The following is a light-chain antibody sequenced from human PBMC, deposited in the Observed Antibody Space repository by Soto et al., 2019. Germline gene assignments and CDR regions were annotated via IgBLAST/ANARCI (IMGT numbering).Light chain of an antibody. CDR1: QSISSY. V-gene: IGKV1-39*01. Sequence: DIQMTQSPSSLSASVGDRVTITCRASQSISSYLNWYQQKPGKAPKLLIYAASSLQSGVPSRFSGSGSGTDFNLTISCLQSEDFATYYCQQYYSYPLTFGGGTKVDIK. J-gene: IGKJ4*01. CDR3: QQYYSYPLT. CDR2: AAS.